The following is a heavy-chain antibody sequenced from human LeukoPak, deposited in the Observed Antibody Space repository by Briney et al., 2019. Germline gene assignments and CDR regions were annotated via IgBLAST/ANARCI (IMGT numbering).Heavy chain of an antibody. Sequence: SETLSLTCTVSGGSISSHYWSWIRQPPGKGLEWIGYIFYSGSPHYNPSLKSRVTISVDTSKTQFSLKLSSVTAADTAVYYCARATYYYGSGSYYEDYFDYWGQGTLVTVSS. CDR2: IFYSGSP. J-gene: IGHJ4*02. V-gene: IGHV4-59*11. D-gene: IGHD3-10*01. CDR3: ARATYYYGSGSYYEDYFDY. CDR1: GGSISSHY.